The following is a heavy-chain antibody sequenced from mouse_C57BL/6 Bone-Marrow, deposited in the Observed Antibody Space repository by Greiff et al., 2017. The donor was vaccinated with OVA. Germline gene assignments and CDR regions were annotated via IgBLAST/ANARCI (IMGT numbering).Heavy chain of an antibody. Sequence: EVKLVESGPGLAKPSQTLSLTCSVTGYSITSDYWNWIRKFPGNKLEYMGYISYSGSTYYNPSLKSRISITRDTSENQYYLQLNSVTTEDTATYYCARYSRYYYGSSYYWYFDVWGTGTTVTVSS. J-gene: IGHJ1*03. CDR3: ARYSRYYYGSSYYWYFDV. V-gene: IGHV3-8*01. CDR2: ISYSGST. D-gene: IGHD1-1*01. CDR1: GYSITSDY.